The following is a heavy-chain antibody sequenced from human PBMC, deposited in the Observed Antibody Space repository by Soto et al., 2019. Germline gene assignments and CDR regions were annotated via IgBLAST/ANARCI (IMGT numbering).Heavy chain of an antibody. Sequence: ASVKVSCKARGYDFTSYDINWVRQATGQGLEWMGWMNPNSGNTGYAQKFQGRVTMTRNTSISTAYMELSSLRSEDTAVYYCARLRGCSGGSCYFPGVYNWFDPWGQGTLVTVSS. V-gene: IGHV1-8*01. D-gene: IGHD2-15*01. CDR1: GYDFTSYD. CDR3: ARLRGCSGGSCYFPGVYNWFDP. CDR2: MNPNSGNT. J-gene: IGHJ5*02.